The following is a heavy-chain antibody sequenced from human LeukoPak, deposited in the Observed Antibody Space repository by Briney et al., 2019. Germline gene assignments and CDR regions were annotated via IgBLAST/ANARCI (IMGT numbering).Heavy chain of an antibody. V-gene: IGHV1-2*02. J-gene: IGHJ6*02. Sequence: ASVKVSCKASGYTFTGYYMHWVRQAPGQGLEWMGWINPNSGGTNYAQKFQGRVTMTRDTSISTAYMELSRLRSDDTAVYYCARVGEGIAAGYGMDVWGQGTTVTVSS. CDR2: INPNSGGT. CDR3: ARVGEGIAAGYGMDV. CDR1: GYTFTGYY. D-gene: IGHD6-25*01.